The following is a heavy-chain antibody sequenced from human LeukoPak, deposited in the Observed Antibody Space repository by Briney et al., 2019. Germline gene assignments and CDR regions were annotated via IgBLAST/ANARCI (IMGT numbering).Heavy chain of an antibody. V-gene: IGHV3-21*01. D-gene: IGHD3-22*01. J-gene: IGHJ4*02. Sequence: PGGSLGLSCAASGFTFSSYSMNWVRQAPGKGLEWVSSISSSSSYIYYADSVKGRFTISRDNAKNSLYLQMNSLRAEDTAVYYCARDRDYYDSSGYFTSPFDYWGQGTLVTVSS. CDR3: ARDRDYYDSSGYFTSPFDY. CDR1: GFTFSSYS. CDR2: ISSSSSYI.